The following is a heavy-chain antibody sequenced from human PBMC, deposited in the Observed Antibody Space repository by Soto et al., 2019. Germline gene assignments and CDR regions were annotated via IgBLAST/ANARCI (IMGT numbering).Heavy chain of an antibody. V-gene: IGHV4-61*01. J-gene: IGHJ6*02. CDR2: IYYSGST. D-gene: IGHD4-17*01. CDR1: GGSVSSGSYY. Sequence: SETLSLTCTVSGGSVSSGSYYWSWIRQPPGKGLEWIGYIYYSGSTNYNPSLKSRVTISVDTSKNQFSLKLSSVTAADTAVYYCARDLPDYGDYAFYYGMDVWGQGTTVTVSS. CDR3: ARDLPDYGDYAFYYGMDV.